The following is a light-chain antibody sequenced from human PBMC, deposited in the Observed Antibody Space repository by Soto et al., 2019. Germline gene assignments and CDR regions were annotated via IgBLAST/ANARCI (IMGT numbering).Light chain of an antibody. CDR3: QQLNSYPIT. CDR1: QSVRNN. J-gene: IGKJ5*01. Sequence: ELVMTQSPDTLSVSPGERATLLCRASQSVRNNLAWYQQKPGQAPRLLIYGVSTRATGVPARFSGSGSGTDFTLTISSLQPEDFATYFCQQLNSYPITFGQGTRLEIK. V-gene: IGKV3-15*01. CDR2: GVS.